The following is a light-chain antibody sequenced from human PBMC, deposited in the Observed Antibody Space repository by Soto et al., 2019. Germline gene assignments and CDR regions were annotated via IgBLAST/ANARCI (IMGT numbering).Light chain of an antibody. CDR2: TNN. J-gene: IGLJ3*02. V-gene: IGLV1-44*01. Sequence: QSVLTQPPSVSGTPGQRVTISCSGSSSNIGKNTVNWYQQLPETAPKLLIYTNNQRPSGVPDRFFGSKSGTSASLAISGLQSEDEADYYCATWDDRLTGWVFGGGTKVTVL. CDR1: SSNIGKNT. CDR3: ATWDDRLTGWV.